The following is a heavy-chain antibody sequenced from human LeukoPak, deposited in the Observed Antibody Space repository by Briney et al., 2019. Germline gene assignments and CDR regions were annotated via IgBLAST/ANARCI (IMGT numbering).Heavy chain of an antibody. CDR3: ARTRRDYYYYYYMDV. Sequence: ASVKVSCKASGYTFTGYYMHWVRQAPGQGLEWMGIINPTGGSTTYAQKFQGRVTMTRDMSTNTVYMELSSLRSEDTAVYYCARTRRDYYYYYYMDVWGKGTTVTISS. CDR1: GYTFTGYY. D-gene: IGHD2-21*02. CDR2: INPTGGST. V-gene: IGHV1-46*01. J-gene: IGHJ6*03.